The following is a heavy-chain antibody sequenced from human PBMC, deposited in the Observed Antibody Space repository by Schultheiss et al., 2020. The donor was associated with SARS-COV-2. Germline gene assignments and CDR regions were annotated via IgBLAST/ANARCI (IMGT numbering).Heavy chain of an antibody. D-gene: IGHD1-1*01. CDR1: GFTFSSYS. V-gene: IGHV3-30*18. Sequence: GGSLRLSCAASGFTFSSYSMNWVRQAPGKGLEWVAVISYDGSNKYYADSVKGRFTISRDNAKNSLYLQMHSLKSDDTGVYFCAKMGGQLYPVVGYFDYWGQGALVTVSS. J-gene: IGHJ4*02. CDR3: AKMGGQLYPVVGYFDY. CDR2: ISYDGSNK.